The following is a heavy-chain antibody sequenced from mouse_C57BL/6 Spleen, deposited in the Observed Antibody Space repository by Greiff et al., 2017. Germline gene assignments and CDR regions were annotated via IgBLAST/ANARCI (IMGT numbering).Heavy chain of an antibody. CDR2: ISDGGSYT. CDR1: GFTFSSYA. V-gene: IGHV5-4*03. J-gene: IGHJ3*01. D-gene: IGHD2-4*01. CDR3: ARVDYDYLLAY. Sequence: EVKLMESGGGLVKPGGSLKLSCAASGFTFSSYAMSWVRQTPEKRLEWVATISDGGSYTYYPDNVKGRFTISRYKAKNNLYLQMSHLKSEDTARYYCARVDYDYLLAYWGQGTLVTVSA.